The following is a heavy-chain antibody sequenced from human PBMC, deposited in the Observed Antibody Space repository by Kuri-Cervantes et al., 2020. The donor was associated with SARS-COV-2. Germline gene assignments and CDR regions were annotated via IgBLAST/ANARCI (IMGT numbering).Heavy chain of an antibody. D-gene: IGHD2-2*01. J-gene: IGHJ4*02. V-gene: IGHV3-23*01. CDR3: AKWEYQPLWPFDY. Sequence: GESLKISCAASGFTFSSYGMHWVRQAPGKGLEWVSAISGSGGSTYYADSVKGRFTISRDNSKNTLYLQMNSLRAEDTAVYYCAKWEYQPLWPFDYWGQGTLVTVSS. CDR2: ISGSGGST. CDR1: GFTFSSYG.